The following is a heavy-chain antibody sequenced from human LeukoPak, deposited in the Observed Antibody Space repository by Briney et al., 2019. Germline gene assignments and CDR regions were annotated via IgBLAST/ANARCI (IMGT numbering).Heavy chain of an antibody. Sequence: PGGSLRPSCAAAGFTFSNYAMSWVRQAPGKGREWVSTISGSGSSTYYADSVKGRFTFSRDNSKHTLYLQMNSLRAEDTAVYYCAKIVAAAGTIDYWGQGTLVTVYS. J-gene: IGHJ4*02. D-gene: IGHD6-13*01. V-gene: IGHV3-23*01. CDR1: GFTFSNYA. CDR3: AKIVAAAGTIDY. CDR2: ISGSGSST.